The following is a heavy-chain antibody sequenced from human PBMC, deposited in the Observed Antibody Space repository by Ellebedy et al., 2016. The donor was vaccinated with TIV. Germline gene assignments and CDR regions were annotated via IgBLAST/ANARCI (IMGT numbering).Heavy chain of an antibody. CDR3: AREGSDSSGYYSFDI. Sequence: GESLKISCAASGFTFSDYYMSWIRQAPGKGLEWVSYISSSSSYTNYADSVKGRFTISRDNAKNSLYLQMNSLRAEDTAVYYCAREGSDSSGYYSFDIWGQGTMVTVSS. V-gene: IGHV3-11*05. D-gene: IGHD3-22*01. CDR2: ISSSSSYT. J-gene: IGHJ3*02. CDR1: GFTFSDYY.